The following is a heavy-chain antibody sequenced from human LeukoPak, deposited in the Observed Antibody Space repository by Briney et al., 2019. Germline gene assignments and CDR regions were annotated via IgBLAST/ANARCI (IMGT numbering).Heavy chain of an antibody. J-gene: IGHJ3*02. CDR1: GGSISSSSHY. D-gene: IGHD6-13*01. CDR2: IYYSGST. CDR3: ARPRGAAGVFGDAFDI. Sequence: SETLSLTCTVSGGSISSSSHYWGWIRQPPGKGLEWIGSIYYSGSTYYNPSLKSRVTISVDTSKNQFSLKLSSVTAADTAVYYCARPRGAAGVFGDAFDIWGQGTMVTVSS. V-gene: IGHV4-39*07.